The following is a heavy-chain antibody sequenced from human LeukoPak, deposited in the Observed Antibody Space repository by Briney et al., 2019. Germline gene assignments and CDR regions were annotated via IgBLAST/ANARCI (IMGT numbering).Heavy chain of an antibody. V-gene: IGHV4-59*01. J-gene: IGHJ4*02. Sequence: SETLSLTCTVSGGSISSYYWSWIRQPPGKGLEWIGYIYDSGSTNYNPSLKSRVTISLDSSKNQFSLNLSSVTAADTAVYYCARRSRGSSWDYWGQGALVTVSS. CDR2: IYDSGST. CDR1: GGSISSYY. CDR3: ARRSRGSSWDY. D-gene: IGHD6-13*01.